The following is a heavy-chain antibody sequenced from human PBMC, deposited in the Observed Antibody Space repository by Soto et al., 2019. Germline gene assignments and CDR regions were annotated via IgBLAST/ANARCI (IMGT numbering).Heavy chain of an antibody. CDR2: IGYDGSNK. V-gene: IGHV3-30-3*01. J-gene: IGHJ6*02. CDR1: GLTLSRFA. Sequence: QVQLVESGGGVVQPGRSLRLSCAASGLTLSRFAMHWVRQAPGKGLEWVAVIGYDGSNKDYAASVKGRFPISRDNSKNTLYLQMNSLRLEDTAVYYCARDPVNYYGSWTYGMDVWGQGTTVTVSS. D-gene: IGHD3-10*01. CDR3: ARDPVNYYGSWTYGMDV.